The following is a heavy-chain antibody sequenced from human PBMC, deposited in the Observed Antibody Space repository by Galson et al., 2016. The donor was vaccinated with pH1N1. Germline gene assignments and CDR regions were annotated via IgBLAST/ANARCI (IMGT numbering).Heavy chain of an antibody. CDR3: ARGYREELGTGTHYYYSMDD. Sequence: TLSLTCTVSGGPISSGGSYWTWIRQSPGKGLEWIGDISHSGSTSHNPSLKSRLTLSVDTSNNHFSLKLNSVTAADTAIYYCARGYREELGTGTHYYYSMDDWGPGTTVTVSS. CDR1: GGPISSGGSY. J-gene: IGHJ6*02. D-gene: IGHD3/OR15-3a*01. CDR2: ISHSGST. V-gene: IGHV4-31*03.